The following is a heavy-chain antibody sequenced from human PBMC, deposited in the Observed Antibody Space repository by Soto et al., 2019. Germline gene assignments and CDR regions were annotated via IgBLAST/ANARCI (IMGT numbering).Heavy chain of an antibody. CDR3: ARAGAEVTMSCDY. D-gene: IGHD2-21*02. CDR1: GFTFNIFG. CDR2: ISAKNGDT. V-gene: IGHV1-18*01. Sequence: QIQLVQSGAEVKKPGASVKVSCKTSGFTFNIFGISWARQAPGQGLEWMGWISAKNGDTSYAQMFQDRVTMTTDTSTSTAYMEVRSLTSDDTAVYHCARAGAEVTMSCDYWGQGTMVIVST. J-gene: IGHJ4*02.